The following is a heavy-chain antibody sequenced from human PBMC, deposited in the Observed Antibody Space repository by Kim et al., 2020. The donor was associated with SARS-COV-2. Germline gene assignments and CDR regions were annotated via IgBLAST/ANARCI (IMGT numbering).Heavy chain of an antibody. J-gene: IGHJ4*02. V-gene: IGHV5-10-1*01. D-gene: IGHD6-19*01. CDR3: ARLFGVAVADDFDY. Sequence: PSFQGHVTISADKSISTAYLQWSSLKASDTAMYYCARLFGVAVADDFDYWGQGTLVTVSS.